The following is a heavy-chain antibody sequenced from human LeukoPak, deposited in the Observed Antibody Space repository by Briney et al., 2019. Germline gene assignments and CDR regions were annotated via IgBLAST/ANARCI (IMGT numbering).Heavy chain of an antibody. V-gene: IGHV3-21*01. CDR2: ISSSSSYI. Sequence: GGSLRLSCAASGFTFSSYSMNWVRQAPGNGLEWVSSISSSSSYIYYADSVKGRFTTSRDNAKNSLYLQMNSLRAEDTAVYYCAREGGRGWLQRAGFDYWGQGTLVTVSS. CDR1: GFTFSSYS. CDR3: AREGGRGWLQRAGFDY. J-gene: IGHJ4*02. D-gene: IGHD5-24*01.